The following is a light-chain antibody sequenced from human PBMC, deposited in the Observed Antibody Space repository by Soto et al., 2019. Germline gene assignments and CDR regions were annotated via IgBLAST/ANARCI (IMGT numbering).Light chain of an antibody. CDR1: QSVSSY. V-gene: IGKV3-11*01. Sequence: EIVLTQSPATLSLSPGERATLSCRASQSVSSYLAWYQQKPGQAPRLLIYDASNRSTGIPARFSGSGSGTDFTHTIRSLQPEDFAVYYCQQRSNWPPRYTFGQGTKLEIK. J-gene: IGKJ2*01. CDR2: DAS. CDR3: QQRSNWPPRYT.